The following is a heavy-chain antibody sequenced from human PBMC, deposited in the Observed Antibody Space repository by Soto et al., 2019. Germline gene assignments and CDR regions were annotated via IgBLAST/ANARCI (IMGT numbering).Heavy chain of an antibody. CDR1: GFTFSSYS. V-gene: IGHV3-21*01. D-gene: IGHD6-6*01. J-gene: IGHJ6*03. Sequence: GGSLRLSCAASGFTFSSYSMNWVRQAPGKGLEWVSSISSSSSYIYYADSVKGRFTISRDNAKNSLYLQMNSLRAEDTAVYYCARDQQNSSSSVVPHYYYYYYMDVWGKGTTVTVSS. CDR3: ARDQQNSSSSVVPHYYYYYYMDV. CDR2: ISSSSSYI.